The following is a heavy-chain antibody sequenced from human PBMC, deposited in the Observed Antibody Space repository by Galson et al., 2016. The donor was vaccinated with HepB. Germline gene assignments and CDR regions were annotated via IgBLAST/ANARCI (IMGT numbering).Heavy chain of an antibody. J-gene: IGHJ4*02. CDR2: LSVSGAYT. CDR1: GFTFSSST. D-gene: IGHD1-1*01. Sequence: SLRLSCAASGFTFSSSTMNWVRQSPGKGLEWVSSLSVSGAYTYYADSVKGRFTISRDNVRNSLYLQMNSLRVDDTAVYYCARSLHGGGWNDPFAYWGQGTLVTVSS. CDR3: ARSLHGGGWNDPFAY. V-gene: IGHV3-21*01.